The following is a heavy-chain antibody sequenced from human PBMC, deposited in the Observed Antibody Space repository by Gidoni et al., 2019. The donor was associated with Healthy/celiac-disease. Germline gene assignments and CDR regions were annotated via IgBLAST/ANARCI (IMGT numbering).Heavy chain of an antibody. J-gene: IGHJ4*02. CDR3: ARERGGDLDY. Sequence: QVQLQESGPGLVKPSETLSLTCTVSGGSISSYYWSWIRQPPGKGLEWIGYIYYSGSTNYNPSLKSRVTISVDTSKNQFSLKLSSVTAADTAVYYCARERGGDLDYWGQGTLVTVSS. V-gene: IGHV4-59*01. D-gene: IGHD4-17*01. CDR1: GGSISSYY. CDR2: IYYSGST.